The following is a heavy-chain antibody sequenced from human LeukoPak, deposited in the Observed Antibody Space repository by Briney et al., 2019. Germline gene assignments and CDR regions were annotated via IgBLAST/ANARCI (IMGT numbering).Heavy chain of an antibody. Sequence: SETLSLTCTVSGCSISSGGYYWSWIRQHPGKGLEWIGYIYYSGSTYYNPSLKSRVTISVDTSKNQFSLRLSSVTAADTAVYYCARDRASGSEVDYWGQGTLVTVSS. CDR2: IYYSGST. V-gene: IGHV4-31*03. CDR3: ARDRASGSEVDY. CDR1: GCSISSGGYY. J-gene: IGHJ4*02. D-gene: IGHD3-10*01.